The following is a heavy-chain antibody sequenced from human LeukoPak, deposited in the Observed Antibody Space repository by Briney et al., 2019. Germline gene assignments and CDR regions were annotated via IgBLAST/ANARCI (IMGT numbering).Heavy chain of an antibody. J-gene: IGHJ5*01. D-gene: IGHD6-19*01. CDR3: AKPISGGLAVTADWFHP. Sequence: GGSLRLSCAASGFAFSVYAMSWLRQPPGKGLEWVSTINANSISTSYAASVRGRFTISRDNSKNTLYLQLNTLRADDTATYYCAKPISGGLAVTADWFHPWGQGTLDVVSS. CDR2: INANSIST. V-gene: IGHV3-23*01. CDR1: GFAFSVYA.